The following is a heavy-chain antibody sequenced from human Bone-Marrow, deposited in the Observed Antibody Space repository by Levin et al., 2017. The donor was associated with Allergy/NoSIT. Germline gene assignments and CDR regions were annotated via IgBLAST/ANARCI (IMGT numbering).Heavy chain of an antibody. CDR1: GGSISSGDYY. CDR3: ARETTLYQLLLKGNLWRDNWFDP. J-gene: IGHJ5*02. D-gene: IGHD2-2*01. Sequence: SQTLSLTCTVSGGSISSGDYYWSWIRQPPGKGLEWIGYIYYSGSTYYNPSLKSRVTISVDTSKNQFSLKLSSVTAADTAVYYCARETTLYQLLLKGNLWRDNWFDPWGQGTLVTVSS. CDR2: IYYSGST. V-gene: IGHV4-30-4*01.